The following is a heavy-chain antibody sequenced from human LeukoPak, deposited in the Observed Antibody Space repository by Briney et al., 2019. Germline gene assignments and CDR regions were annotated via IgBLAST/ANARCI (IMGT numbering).Heavy chain of an antibody. J-gene: IGHJ4*02. CDR3: AKTVRGVSLFDY. CDR2: ISGSGGST. Sequence: GGSLRLSCAASGFTFSSYAMSWVRQAPGKGLEWVSAISGSGGSTYYADCVKGRFTISRDNSKNTLYMQMNSLRAEDTAVYYCAKTVRGVSLFDYWGQGTLVTVSS. D-gene: IGHD3-10*01. CDR1: GFTFSSYA. V-gene: IGHV3-23*01.